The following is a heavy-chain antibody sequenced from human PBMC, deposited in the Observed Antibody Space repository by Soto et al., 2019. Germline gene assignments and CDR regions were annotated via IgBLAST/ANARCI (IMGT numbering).Heavy chain of an antibody. D-gene: IGHD3-10*01. CDR3: ARGLTRFRELSDY. CDR2: IWFDGSNK. J-gene: IGHJ4*02. Sequence: QVQLVESGGGVVQPGRSLRLSCAASGFTFSSYGMHWVRQAPGKGLEWVALIWFDGSNKYYADSVKGRFTISRDNSKNKLYLQMNSLRAEDTAVYYCARGLTRFRELSDYWGQGTLVTVSS. CDR1: GFTFSSYG. V-gene: IGHV3-33*01.